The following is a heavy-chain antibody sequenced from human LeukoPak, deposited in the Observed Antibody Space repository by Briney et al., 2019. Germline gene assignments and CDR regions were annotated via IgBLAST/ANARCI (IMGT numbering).Heavy chain of an antibody. V-gene: IGHV4-39*07. D-gene: IGHD3-3*01. CDR2: IYYSGST. CDR3: ARGLYDFWSGTYYFDY. CDR1: GGSISSSSYY. J-gene: IGHJ4*02. Sequence: PSETLSLTCTVSGGSISSSSYYWGWIRQPPGKGLEWIGSIYYSGSTYYNPSLKSRVTISVDTSKNQFSLKLSSVTAADTAVYYCARGLYDFWSGTYYFDYWGQGTLVTVSS.